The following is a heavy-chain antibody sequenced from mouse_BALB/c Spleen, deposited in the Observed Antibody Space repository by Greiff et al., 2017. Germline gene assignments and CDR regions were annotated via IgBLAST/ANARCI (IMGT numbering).Heavy chain of an antibody. CDR3: TIYYDYDKGLGYYYAMDY. Sequence: LQESGAELVRPGASVTLSCKASGYTFTDYEMHWVKQTPVHGLEWIGAIDPETGGTAYNQKFKGKATLTADKSSSTAYMELRSLTSEDSAVYYCTIYYDYDKGLGYYYAMDYWGQGTSVTVSS. J-gene: IGHJ4*01. V-gene: IGHV1-15*01. CDR2: IDPETGGT. D-gene: IGHD2-4*01. CDR1: GYTFTDYE.